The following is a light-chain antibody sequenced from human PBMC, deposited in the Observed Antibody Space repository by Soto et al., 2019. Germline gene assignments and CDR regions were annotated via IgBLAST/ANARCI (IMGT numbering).Light chain of an antibody. CDR1: QSIRTY. CDR3: QLSDSSFT. CDR2: AAS. Sequence: DLQMTQSPSSLSAAVGDRVTITFRASQSIRTYLNWYQQKPGKAPKLLIDAASSLQSGVPSRFSGSGYGTDFTLTISSLQPDDFATYYCQLSDSSFTFGQGTRMEIK. J-gene: IGKJ5*01. V-gene: IGKV1-39*01.